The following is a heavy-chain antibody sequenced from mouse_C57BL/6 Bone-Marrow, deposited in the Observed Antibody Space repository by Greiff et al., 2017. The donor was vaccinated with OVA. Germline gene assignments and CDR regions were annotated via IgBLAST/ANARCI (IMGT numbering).Heavy chain of an antibody. V-gene: IGHV1-22*01. D-gene: IGHD1-1*01. CDR2: INPNNGGT. CDR1: GYTFTDYN. Sequence: VQLQQSGPELVKPGASVKMSCKASGYTFTDYNMHWVKQSHGKSLEWIGYINPNNGGTSYNQKFKGKATLTVNKSSSTAYMELRSLTSEDSAVYYGATKSPYYYGSSHWYFEVWGTGTTVTVSS. CDR3: ATKSPYYYGSSHWYFEV. J-gene: IGHJ1*03.